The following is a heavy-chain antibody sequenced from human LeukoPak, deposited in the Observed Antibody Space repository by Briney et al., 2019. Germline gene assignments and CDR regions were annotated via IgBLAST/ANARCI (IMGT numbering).Heavy chain of an antibody. CDR3: AKVSVGVTKSFDY. V-gene: IGHV4-38-2*01. J-gene: IGHJ4*02. D-gene: IGHD1-26*01. CDR1: SYSISSGYY. Sequence: SETLSLTCAVSSYSISSGYYWGWIRQPPGKGLEWIGSIYHSGITYYNPSLKSRVTISVDTSKNQFSLKLSSVTAADTAVYYCAKVSVGVTKSFDYWGQGTLVTVSS. CDR2: IYHSGIT.